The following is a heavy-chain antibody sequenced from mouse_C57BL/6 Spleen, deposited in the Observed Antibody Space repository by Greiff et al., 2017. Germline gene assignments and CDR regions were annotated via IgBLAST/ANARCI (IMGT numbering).Heavy chain of an antibody. Sequence: VQLKQSGPELVKPGASVKISCKASGYSFTGYYMNWVKQSPEKSLEWIGEINPSTGGTTYNQKFKAKATLTVDKSSSTAYMQLKGLTSEGSAVYYWARSVRDYYGSSQYYFDYWGQGTTLTVSS. V-gene: IGHV1-42*01. J-gene: IGHJ2*01. CDR2: INPSTGGT. D-gene: IGHD1-1*01. CDR3: ARSVRDYYGSSQYYFDY. CDR1: GYSFTGYY.